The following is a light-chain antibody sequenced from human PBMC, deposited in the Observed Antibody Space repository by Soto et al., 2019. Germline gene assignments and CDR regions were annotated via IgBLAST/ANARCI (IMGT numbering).Light chain of an antibody. V-gene: IGLV2-14*01. J-gene: IGLJ2*01. Sequence: QSVRTQPASVSGSPGQSITISCTGTSSDIGGYNYVSWYQQYPGKAPNLIIYEVTNRPSGISYRFSGSKSGNTASLTISGLQVEDEADYYCSSFRSGGTRVPFGGGTKVTVL. CDR1: SSDIGGYNY. CDR3: SSFRSGGTRVP. CDR2: EVT.